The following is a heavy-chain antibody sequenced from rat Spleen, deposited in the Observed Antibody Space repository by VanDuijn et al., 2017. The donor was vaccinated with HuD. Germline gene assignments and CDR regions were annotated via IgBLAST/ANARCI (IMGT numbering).Heavy chain of an antibody. CDR3: AGRGYDGSYQIPYWYFDC. Sequence: EVQLVESGGGLVQPGRSLKLSCAASGFTFSNYVMAWVRQAPTKGLEWVASISTSGGSTYYRDSVKGRFTVSRDNGKSTLYLQMDSLRFEDTATYYCAGRGYDGSYQIPYWYFDCWGPGTMVTVSS. CDR1: GFTFSNYV. CDR2: ISTSGGST. J-gene: IGHJ1*01. D-gene: IGHD1-12*02. V-gene: IGHV5-25*01.